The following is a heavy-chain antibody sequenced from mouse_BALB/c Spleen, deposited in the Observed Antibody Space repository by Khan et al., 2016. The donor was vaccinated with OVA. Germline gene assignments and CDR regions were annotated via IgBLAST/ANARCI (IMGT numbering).Heavy chain of an antibody. Sequence: QVQLKESGPGLVAPSQSLSITCTISGFSLTNYGVHWVRLPPGKGLEWLVVIWSDGSTTYNSALKSRLSISKDNSKSQVFLKMNSLQTDDTAMYYGARQPYYHYCVMDYWGQGTSVTVSS. CDR2: IWSDGST. D-gene: IGHD2-10*01. V-gene: IGHV2-6-1*01. CDR1: GFSLTNYG. J-gene: IGHJ4*01. CDR3: ARQPYYHYCVMDY.